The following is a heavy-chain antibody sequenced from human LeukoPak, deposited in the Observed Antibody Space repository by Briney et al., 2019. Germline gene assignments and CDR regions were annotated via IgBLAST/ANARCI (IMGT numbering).Heavy chain of an antibody. J-gene: IGHJ5*02. CDR2: IYYSGST. D-gene: IGHD2-2*01. V-gene: IGHV4-39*01. CDR1: GGPISSSSYY. Sequence: SETLSLTCTVSGGPISSSSYYWGWIRQPPGKGLEWIGSIYYSGSTYYNPSLKSRVTISVDTSKNQFSLKLSSVTAADTAVYYCARVVTPAETPTLAWFDPWGQGTLVTVSS. CDR3: ARVVTPAETPTLAWFDP.